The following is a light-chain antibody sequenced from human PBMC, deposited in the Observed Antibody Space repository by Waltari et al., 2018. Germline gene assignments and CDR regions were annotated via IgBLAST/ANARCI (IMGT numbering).Light chain of an antibody. J-gene: IGLJ2*01. Sequence: QSALTQPSSVSGSPGQSVTISCIGTSSVVGTHNRVSWYQQPPGTAPKLILFEVSSLPSGVPVRFSGSKACSTASLTISGLQAEDEGDYYCSSYTPSATLLFGGGTKLTVL. CDR2: EVS. CDR3: SSYTPSATLL. CDR1: SSVVGTHNR. V-gene: IGLV2-18*02.